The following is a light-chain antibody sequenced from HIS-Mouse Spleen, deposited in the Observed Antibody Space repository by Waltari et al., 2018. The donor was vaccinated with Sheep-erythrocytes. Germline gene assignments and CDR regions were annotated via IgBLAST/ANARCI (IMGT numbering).Light chain of an antibody. CDR3: AAWDDSLNGPV. V-gene: IGLV1-44*01. J-gene: IGLJ3*02. CDR1: SSNIGSNP. CDR2: SNN. Sequence: QSVLTQPPSASGTPGQRVPIPCSGSSSNIGSNPVNWYQQLPGTAPKLLIYSNNQRPSGVPDRFSGSKSGTSASLAISGLQSEDEADYYCAAWDDSLNGPVFGGGTKLTVL.